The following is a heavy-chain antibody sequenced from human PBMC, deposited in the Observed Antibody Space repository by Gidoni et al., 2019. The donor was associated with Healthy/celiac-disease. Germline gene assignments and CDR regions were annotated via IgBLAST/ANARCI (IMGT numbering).Heavy chain of an antibody. D-gene: IGHD5-18*01. CDR3: AGDNTAMGSLDY. CDR2: IYTSGST. V-gene: IGHV4-61*02. J-gene: IGHJ4*02. Sequence: VQLQESGPGLVKPSQTLSLTCPVSGGSLSSGSYYWRWMRQHAGKGLEWIGRIYTSGSTNYNPSRKIRVTISVDTSKNQFSLKLSSVTAADTAVYYCAGDNTAMGSLDYWGQGTLVTVSS. CDR1: GGSLSSGSYY.